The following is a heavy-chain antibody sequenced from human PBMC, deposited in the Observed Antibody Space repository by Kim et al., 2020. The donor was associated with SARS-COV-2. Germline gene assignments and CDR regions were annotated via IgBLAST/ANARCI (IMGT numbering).Heavy chain of an antibody. J-gene: IGHJ5*02. Sequence: GGSLRLSCAASGFTVSSYWMHWVRHAPGKGLMWVSRISDDGTSTYYADSVKGRFTISRDSAANTLLLQMSGLRIEDTGVYYCARLKGPHVWFDPCGQGTL. CDR1: GFTVSSYW. V-gene: IGHV3-74*01. D-gene: IGHD3-16*01. CDR2: ISDDGTST. CDR3: ARLKGPHVWFDP.